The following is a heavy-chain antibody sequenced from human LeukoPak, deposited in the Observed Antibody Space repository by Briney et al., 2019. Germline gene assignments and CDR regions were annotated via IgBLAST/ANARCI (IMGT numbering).Heavy chain of an antibody. J-gene: IGHJ4*02. CDR1: GFTFSNYA. V-gene: IGHV3-64D*06. CDR3: VKDLYKGDTSTWYYFDY. CDR2: IYSSGDKT. D-gene: IGHD6-13*01. Sequence: PGGSLRLSCSGSGFTFSNYAIHWVRQAPGKGPEYVSVIYSSGDKTYYADSVKGRFTISRDNSKNTVSLQMSSLRAEDTAMYYCVKDLYKGDTSTWYYFDYWGQGTLVTVSS.